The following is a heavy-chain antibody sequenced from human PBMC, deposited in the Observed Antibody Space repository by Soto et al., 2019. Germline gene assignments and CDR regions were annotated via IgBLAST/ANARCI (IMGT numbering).Heavy chain of an antibody. CDR1: GGSIRVTDYF. V-gene: IGHV4-39*02. CDR3: TRDSGWFDP. D-gene: IGHD7-27*01. J-gene: IGHJ5*02. Sequence: SETLSLTCTVSGGSIRVTDYFWGWIRQPPGKALEWIASIYHSGSTYYNPFLKSRVTMSIDTSNNQFALTLNSVSAADTAVYFCTRDSGWFDPWGQGTLVTVSS. CDR2: IYHSGST.